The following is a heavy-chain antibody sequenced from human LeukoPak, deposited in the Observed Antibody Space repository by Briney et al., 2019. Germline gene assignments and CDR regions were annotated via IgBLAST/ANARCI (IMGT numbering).Heavy chain of an antibody. Sequence: GGSLRLSCAASGFTFDDYTMHWVRQAPGKGLEWVSLISWDGGSTYYADSVKGRFTISRDNSKNTLYLQMNSLRAEDTAVYYCAGGQGWHFDLWGLGTLITVSS. J-gene: IGHJ2*01. V-gene: IGHV3-43*01. CDR1: GFTFDDYT. D-gene: IGHD2-15*01. CDR3: AGGQGWHFDL. CDR2: ISWDGGST.